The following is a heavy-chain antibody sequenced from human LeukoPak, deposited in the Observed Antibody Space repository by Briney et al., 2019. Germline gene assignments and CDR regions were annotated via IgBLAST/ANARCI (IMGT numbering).Heavy chain of an antibody. D-gene: IGHD2-2*01. CDR1: GGTFSSYA. CDR3: ARDNPDCSSSGCSDY. CDR2: IIPIFGTA. J-gene: IGHJ4*02. V-gene: IGHV1-69*01. Sequence: SVKVSCKASGGTFSSYAISWVRQAPGQGLEWMGGIIPIFGTANYAQKFQGRVTITAVESTSTAYMELSSLRSEDTAVYYCARDNPDCSSSGCSDYWGQGTLVTVSS.